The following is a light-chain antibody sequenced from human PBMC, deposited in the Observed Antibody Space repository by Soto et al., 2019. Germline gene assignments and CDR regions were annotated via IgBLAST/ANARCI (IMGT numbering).Light chain of an antibody. CDR2: QTS. Sequence: SSSTASSFPGDTDTLSCRASQYINTRLAWYQHRPGQAPRLLIYQTSLRAAGIPARFSASGSGTDFTLTISDVQPEDFALYYCHQRQSWPRTFGQATKVDI. J-gene: IGKJ1*01. CDR1: QYINTR. CDR3: HQRQSWPRT. V-gene: IGKV3-11*01.